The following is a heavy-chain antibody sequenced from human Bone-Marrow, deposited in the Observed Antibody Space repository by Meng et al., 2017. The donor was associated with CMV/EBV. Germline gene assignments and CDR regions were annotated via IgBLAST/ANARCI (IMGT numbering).Heavy chain of an antibody. CDR1: GGSISSGGYY. CDR2: IYYSGST. V-gene: IGHV4-31*03. D-gene: IGHD4-23*01. Sequence: SETLSLTCTVSGGSISSGGYYWSWIRQHPGKGLEWIGYIYYSGSTYYNPALKSRVTISDNTSKNQFSLKMSSVTAADTAVYSCARGGGSSVTEDYWGQGTLVTVSS. CDR3: ARGGGSSVTEDY. J-gene: IGHJ4*02.